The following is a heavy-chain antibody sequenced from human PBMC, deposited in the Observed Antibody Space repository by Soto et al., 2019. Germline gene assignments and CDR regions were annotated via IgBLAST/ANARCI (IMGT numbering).Heavy chain of an antibody. D-gene: IGHD2-21*02. CDR2: IHSDGSST. V-gene: IGHV3-74*01. Sequence: EVRLVESAGGLVQPGGSLSLSCAASGFTFSYYWMHWVRQAPGQGLLWVSRIHSDGSSTTYADSVKGRFTISRDNAKNTVSLQMNSLRVEDTGVYFCARGDRGAFDLWGQGTMVTVSS. J-gene: IGHJ3*01. CDR1: GFTFSYYW. CDR3: ARGDRGAFDL.